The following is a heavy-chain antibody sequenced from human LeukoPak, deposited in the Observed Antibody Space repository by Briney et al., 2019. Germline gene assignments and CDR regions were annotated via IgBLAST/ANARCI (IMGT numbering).Heavy chain of an antibody. CDR3: ARGTFYWASRVVVTATAGWFDP. Sequence: PSETLSLTCAVYGGSFSGYYWSRIRQPPGKGLEWIGEINHSGSTNYNPSLKSRVTISVDTSKNQFSLKLSSVTAADTAVYYCARGTFYWASRVVVTATAGWFDPWGQGTLVTVSS. D-gene: IGHD2-21*02. J-gene: IGHJ5*02. CDR2: INHSGST. CDR1: GGSFSGYY. V-gene: IGHV4-34*01.